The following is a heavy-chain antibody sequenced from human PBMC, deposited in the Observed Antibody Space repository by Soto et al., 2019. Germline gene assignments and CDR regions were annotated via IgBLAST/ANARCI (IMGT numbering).Heavy chain of an antibody. J-gene: IGHJ3*02. CDR1: GYTFTSYG. CDR2: ISAYNGNT. Sequence: ASVKVSCKASGYTFTSYGISWVRQAPGQGLEWMGWISAYNGNTNYAQKLQGRVTMTTDTSTSTAYMELRSLRSDDTAVYYCARVHYDFWSGSGVNDAFDIWGQGTMVT. CDR3: ARVHYDFWSGSGVNDAFDI. D-gene: IGHD3-3*01. V-gene: IGHV1-18*04.